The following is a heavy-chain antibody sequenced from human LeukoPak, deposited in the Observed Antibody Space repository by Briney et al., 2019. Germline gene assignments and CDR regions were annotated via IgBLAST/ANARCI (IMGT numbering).Heavy chain of an antibody. CDR1: GGSISSSSYY. Sequence: SGTLSPTCTVSGGSISSSSYYWGWIRQPPGKGLEWIGNIYYSGSTYYNPSLKSRVTISVDTSKNQFSLNLSSVTAADTAVYYCARDHDSSGYYQGIDYWGQGTLVTVSS. D-gene: IGHD3-22*01. CDR2: IYYSGST. J-gene: IGHJ4*02. V-gene: IGHV4-39*07. CDR3: ARDHDSSGYYQGIDY.